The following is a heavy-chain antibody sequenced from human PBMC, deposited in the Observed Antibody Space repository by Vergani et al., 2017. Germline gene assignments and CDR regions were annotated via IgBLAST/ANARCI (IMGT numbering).Heavy chain of an antibody. CDR1: GGSISSYY. Sequence: QVQLQESGPGLVKPSETLSLTCTVSGGSISSYYWSWIRQPPGKGLEWIGYIYYSGSTNYNPSLKSRVPISVDTSKNQFSLKLSSVTAADTAVYYCARDGPPYCGGDCYSWGQGTLVTVSS. D-gene: IGHD2-21*02. J-gene: IGHJ4*02. V-gene: IGHV4-59*01. CDR2: IYYSGST. CDR3: ARDGPPYCGGDCYS.